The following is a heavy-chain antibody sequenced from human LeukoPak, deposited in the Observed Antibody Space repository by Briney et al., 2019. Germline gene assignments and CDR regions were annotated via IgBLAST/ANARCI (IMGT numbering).Heavy chain of an antibody. Sequence: KPSETLSLTCTVSGGSISSYYWSWIRQPPGKGLEWIGYIYYSGSTNYNPSLKSRVTISVDTCKNQFSLKLISVTDADTAVHYCARARGAFDIWGQGTMVTVSS. V-gene: IGHV4-59*01. J-gene: IGHJ3*02. CDR3: ARARGAFDI. CDR2: IYYSGST. CDR1: GGSISSYY.